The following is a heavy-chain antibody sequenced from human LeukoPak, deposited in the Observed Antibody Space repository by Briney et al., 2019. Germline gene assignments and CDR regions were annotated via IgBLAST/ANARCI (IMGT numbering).Heavy chain of an antibody. J-gene: IGHJ4*02. V-gene: IGHV4-59*01. D-gene: IGHD3-10*01. CDR3: ARGGLWFGELSHFDY. Sequence: SETLSLTCTVSVGSISIYYWSCIRHPPGKGLEWIGYIYYSGSTNYNPSLKSRVTISVDTSKNQFSLKLSSVTAADTAVYYCARGGLWFGELSHFDYWGQGTLVTVSS. CDR1: VGSISIYY. CDR2: IYYSGST.